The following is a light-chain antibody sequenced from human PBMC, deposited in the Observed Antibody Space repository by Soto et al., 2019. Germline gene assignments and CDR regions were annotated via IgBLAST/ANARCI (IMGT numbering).Light chain of an antibody. CDR1: NSDVGGANY. CDR2: DVS. Sequence: QSTLTQRASVSGSPGKSITICCSRTNSDVGGANYVSWYQQLPGKATILMIYDVSDRPSGVSSRFSGSKSGNTASLTISGLQAEDEADYYCSSYTSSSLYVVGTGTKVTV. V-gene: IGLV2-14*01. CDR3: SSYTSSSLYV. J-gene: IGLJ1*01.